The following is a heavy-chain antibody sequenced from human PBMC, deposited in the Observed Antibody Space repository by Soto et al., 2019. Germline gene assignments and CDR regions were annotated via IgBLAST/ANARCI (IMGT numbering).Heavy chain of an antibody. CDR1: GFTVSSNY. Sequence: EVQLVESGGGMIQPGGSLRLSCVASGFTVSSNYMSWVRQAPGTGLECVSVIYTGGTTHYADSVKVRFTIARDNYKNTLYLQMNSLRDEDTAVYYCAREVGYDYGLDVWGQGTTVSVAS. V-gene: IGHV3-53*01. D-gene: IGHD1-26*01. CDR2: IYTGGTT. J-gene: IGHJ6*02. CDR3: AREVGYDYGLDV.